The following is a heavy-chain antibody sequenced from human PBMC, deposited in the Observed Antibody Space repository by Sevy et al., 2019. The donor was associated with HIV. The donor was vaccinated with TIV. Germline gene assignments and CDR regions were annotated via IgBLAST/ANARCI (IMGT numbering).Heavy chain of an antibody. J-gene: IGHJ4*02. V-gene: IGHV3-23*01. CDR2: ISGSGGST. CDR1: GFTFRSYV. CDR3: AKDGGVGATHFDY. Sequence: GGSPRLSCAASGFTFRSYVMNWVRQAPGKGPEWVSGISGSGGSTYYADSVKGRFTISRDNSKDTLYLQMNSLRAEDTAVYYCAKDGGVGATHFDYWGQGTLVTVSS. D-gene: IGHD1-26*01.